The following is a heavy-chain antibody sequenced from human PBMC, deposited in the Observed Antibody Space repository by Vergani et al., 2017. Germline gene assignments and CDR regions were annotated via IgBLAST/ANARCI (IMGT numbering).Heavy chain of an antibody. D-gene: IGHD3-16*01. V-gene: IGHV4-39*01. CDR3: ASGKYYSXSTSHFRGRYFDV. CDR1: GDSIISRSYY. CDR2: IYNSGNG. J-gene: IGHJ2*01. Sequence: QMQLQESGPGLVKASETLALTCTVSGDSIISRSYYWGWIRPPPGKGLEWIGSIYNSGNGDSSSSLKSRVTISADTSKNQFSLRLTSVTAADTAVYYCASGKYYSXSTSHFRGRYFDVWGRGTLVTVPS.